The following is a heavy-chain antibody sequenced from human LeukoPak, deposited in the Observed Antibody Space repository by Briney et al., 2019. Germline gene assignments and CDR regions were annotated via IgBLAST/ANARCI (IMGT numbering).Heavy chain of an antibody. CDR1: GFTFSTYA. CDR2: ISGSGGGT. D-gene: IGHD2-15*01. J-gene: IGHJ4*02. Sequence: GGSLRLSCAASGFTFSTYAMSWVRQAPGKGLEWVSGISGSGGGTYYADSVRGRFTISRDNSKNTLYLQMNSLRAEDTAVYYCAKAMVAAGFDYGGQGTLVTVSS. V-gene: IGHV3-23*01. CDR3: AKAMVAAGFDY.